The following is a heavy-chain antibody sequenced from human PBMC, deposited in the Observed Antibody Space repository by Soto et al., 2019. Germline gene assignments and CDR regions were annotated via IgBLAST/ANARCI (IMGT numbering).Heavy chain of an antibody. CDR2: IGNRGRTI. CDR3: PRDPAIYSGKFDYGFDV. CDR1: GFTFSNYE. V-gene: IGHV3-48*03. D-gene: IGHD4-4*01. Sequence: ESGGGLVQAGGSLRLFCAASGFTFSNYEMKWVRQAPGKGLEWVSYIGNRGRTIYYADSVKGRFTISRDNAKNYLYLQMNRLRAEDTAVYYCPRDPAIYSGKFDYGFDVWGQGTTVTVSS. J-gene: IGHJ6*02.